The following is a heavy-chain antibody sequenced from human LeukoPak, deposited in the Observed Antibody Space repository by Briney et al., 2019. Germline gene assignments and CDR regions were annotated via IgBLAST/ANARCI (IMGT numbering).Heavy chain of an antibody. CDR1: GDSISSYF. J-gene: IGHJ5*02. V-gene: IGHV4-59*01. CDR2: FHDSGSA. Sequence: SETLSLTCTVSGDSISSYFWSWIRQPPGKGLEWIGYFHDSGSANYNPSLKSRITMSVDTSKNRFSLKLRSVTAADTAVYYCARDSHSVDTATPRGFDPWGQGTLVTVSS. D-gene: IGHD2-15*01. CDR3: ARDSHSVDTATPRGFDP.